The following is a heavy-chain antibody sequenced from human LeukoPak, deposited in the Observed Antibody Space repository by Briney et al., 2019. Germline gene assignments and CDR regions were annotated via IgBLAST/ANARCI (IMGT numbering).Heavy chain of an antibody. V-gene: IGHV1-46*01. CDR2: INPSGGST. CDR1: GYTFTSYY. Sequence: GASVKVSCKASGYTFTSYYMHWVRQAPGQGLEWMGIINPSGGSTSYAQKFQGRVTMTRNTSISTAYMELSSLRSEDTAVYYCARGAPDPYSSSWYTYYYYYYYMDVWGKGTTVTISS. D-gene: IGHD6-13*01. J-gene: IGHJ6*03. CDR3: ARGAPDPYSSSWYTYYYYYYYMDV.